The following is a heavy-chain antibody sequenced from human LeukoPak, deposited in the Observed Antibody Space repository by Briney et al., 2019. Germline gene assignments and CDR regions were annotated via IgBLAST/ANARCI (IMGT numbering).Heavy chain of an antibody. V-gene: IGHV3-33*06. Sequence: GGSLRLSCAASGFIFSNYGMHWVRQAPGKGLEWVAVIWYDGSNKYYADSVKGRFTISRDNSKNTLYLQMNSLRAEDTAVYYCAKGGDYYDSSGYSAPIDYWGQGTLVTVSS. CDR1: GFIFSNYG. D-gene: IGHD3-22*01. CDR2: IWYDGSNK. J-gene: IGHJ4*02. CDR3: AKGGDYYDSSGYSAPIDY.